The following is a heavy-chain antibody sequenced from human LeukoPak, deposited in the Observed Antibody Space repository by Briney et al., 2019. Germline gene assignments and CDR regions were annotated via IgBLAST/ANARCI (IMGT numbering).Heavy chain of an antibody. Sequence: GGSLRLYCETSGFTFSRSAMNWVRQAPGRGLEWVSSISRDSYYIYYGDSLKGRFTISRDNAKNSLFLQMNSLRSEDTAVYYCARDRGGGSLDYWGQGTLVTVSS. CDR1: GFTFSRSA. D-gene: IGHD3-16*01. V-gene: IGHV3-21*01. J-gene: IGHJ4*02. CDR2: ISRDSYYI. CDR3: ARDRGGGSLDY.